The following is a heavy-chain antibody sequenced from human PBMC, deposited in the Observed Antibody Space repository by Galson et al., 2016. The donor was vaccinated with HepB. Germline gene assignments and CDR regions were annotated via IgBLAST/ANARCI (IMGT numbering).Heavy chain of an antibody. V-gene: IGHV1-69*13. Sequence: SVKVSCKASGDSFNRYSISWVRQAPGHGLEWMGGIIPIFGTPDYAQKLQGRVIIIADVSTSPSYMELSSLRFEDTAVYYCATLSYDVVTGYQYFFDHWGQGTLVTVSS. CDR3: ATLSYDVVTGYQYFFDH. J-gene: IGHJ4*02. CDR1: GDSFNRYS. CDR2: IIPIFGTP. D-gene: IGHD3-9*01.